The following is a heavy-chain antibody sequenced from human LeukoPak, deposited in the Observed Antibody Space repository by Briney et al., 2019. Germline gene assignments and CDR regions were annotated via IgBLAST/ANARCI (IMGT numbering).Heavy chain of an antibody. V-gene: IGHV4-59*08. CDR2: IYYSGST. Sequence: SETLSLTCTVSGGSISNYYWSWIRQSPGKGLEWIGYIYYSGSTKYNPSLKSRVTISVDTSKNQFSLKLSSVTAADTAVYYCARNKGRYGSGRVHFDPWGQGTLVTVSS. CDR3: ARNKGRYGSGRVHFDP. J-gene: IGHJ5*02. D-gene: IGHD3-10*01. CDR1: GGSISNYY.